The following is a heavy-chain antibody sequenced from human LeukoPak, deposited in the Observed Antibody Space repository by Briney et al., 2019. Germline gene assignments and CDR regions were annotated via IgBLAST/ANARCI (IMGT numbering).Heavy chain of an antibody. CDR3: ARHSPGPYYYDSSGYRRWNWFDP. CDR1: GGSISSSSYY. J-gene: IGHJ5*02. Sequence: PSETLSLTCTVSGGSISSSSYYWGWIRQPPGKGLEWIGSIYYSGSTYYNPSLKSRVTISVDTSKNQFSMKLSSVTAADTAVYYCARHSPGPYYYDSSGYRRWNWFDPWGQGTLVTVSS. D-gene: IGHD3-22*01. CDR2: IYYSGST. V-gene: IGHV4-39*01.